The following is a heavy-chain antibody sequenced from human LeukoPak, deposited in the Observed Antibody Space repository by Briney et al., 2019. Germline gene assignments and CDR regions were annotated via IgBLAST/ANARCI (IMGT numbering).Heavy chain of an antibody. CDR3: ARNYGDYVWYYFDY. J-gene: IGHJ4*02. CDR2: INPNSGGT. CDR1: GYTFTGYY. Sequence: GASVTVSCKASGYTFTGYYMHWVRQAPGQGLEWMGWINPNSGGTNYAQKFQGRVTMTRDTSISTAYMELSRLRSDDTAVYYCARNYGDYVWYYFDYWGQGTLVTVSS. D-gene: IGHD4-17*01. V-gene: IGHV1-2*02.